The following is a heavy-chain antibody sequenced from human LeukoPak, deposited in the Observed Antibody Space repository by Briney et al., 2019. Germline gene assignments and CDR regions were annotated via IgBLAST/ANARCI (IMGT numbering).Heavy chain of an antibody. V-gene: IGHV1-46*01. J-gene: IGHJ6*03. CDR2: INPSGGST. Sequence: GASVKVSCKASGYTFTSYYMHWVRQAPGQGLEWMGIINPSGGSTSYAQKFQGRVTMTRDTSISTAYMELSRLRSDDTAVYYCARDGPSSSWIYYYYMDVWGKGTTVTVSS. CDR1: GYTFTSYY. CDR3: ARDGPSSSWIYYYYMDV. D-gene: IGHD6-13*01.